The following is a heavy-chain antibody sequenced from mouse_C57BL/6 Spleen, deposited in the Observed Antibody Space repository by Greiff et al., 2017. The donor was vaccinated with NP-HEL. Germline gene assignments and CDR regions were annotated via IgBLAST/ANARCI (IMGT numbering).Heavy chain of an antibody. CDR3: ARTDYYGSSSGYFDY. V-gene: IGHV5-6*01. D-gene: IGHD1-1*01. Sequence: EVKLVESGGDLVKPGGSLKLSCAASGFTFSSYGMSWVRQTPDKRLEWVATISSGGSYTYYPDSVKGRFTISRDNAKNTLYLQMSSLKSEDTAMYYCARTDYYGSSSGYFDYWGQGTTLTVSS. CDR1: GFTFSSYG. J-gene: IGHJ2*01. CDR2: ISSGGSYT.